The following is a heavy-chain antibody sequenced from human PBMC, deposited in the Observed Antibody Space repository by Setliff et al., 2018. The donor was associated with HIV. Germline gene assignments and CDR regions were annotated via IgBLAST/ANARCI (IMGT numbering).Heavy chain of an antibody. CDR1: GYTFTAYG. J-gene: IGHJ3*02. D-gene: IGHD4-17*01. Sequence: GASVKVSCKPSGYTFTAYGLSWVRQAPGQGLEWMGWISTYSDETSYAQKLQGRVTMTTDTSTSTAYMELRRLRFDDTAVYYCARGYGAFDIWGQGTMVTVSS. CDR3: ARGYGAFDI. V-gene: IGHV1-18*01. CDR2: ISTYSDET.